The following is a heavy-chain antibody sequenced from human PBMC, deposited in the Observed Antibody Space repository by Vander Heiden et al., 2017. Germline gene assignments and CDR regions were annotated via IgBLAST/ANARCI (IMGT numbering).Heavy chain of an antibody. CDR3: ARDSVIFGINSQSGYYYSGMDV. J-gene: IGHJ6*02. Sequence: QVQLVESGGGLVKPEGTLRLSCAASGFTFSDSYMTWIRQAPGKGLESISYISGSGGSIYYADSVKGRFTISRDNAKNSVYLQMNSLRAEDSAIYFCARDSVIFGINSQSGYYYSGMDVWGQGTTVTVSS. CDR2: ISGSGGSI. V-gene: IGHV3-11*01. D-gene: IGHD3-3*01. CDR1: GFTFSDSY.